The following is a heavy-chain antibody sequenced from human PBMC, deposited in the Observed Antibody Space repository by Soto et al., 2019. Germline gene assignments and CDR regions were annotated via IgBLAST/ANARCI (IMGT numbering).Heavy chain of an antibody. CDR1: GYSFRSYG. CDR2: INADKGDT. CDR3: ARVGLRYLRWFDP. J-gene: IGHJ5*02. V-gene: IGHV1-3*01. D-gene: IGHD1-20*01. Sequence: RASVKVSCKAFGYSFRSYGIQWVRQAPGQSLGWMGWINADKGDTKYSQNFQDRVSITRDTFANTAYMELRSLTPEDTAVYYCARVGLRYLRWFDPWGQGSLVTVSS.